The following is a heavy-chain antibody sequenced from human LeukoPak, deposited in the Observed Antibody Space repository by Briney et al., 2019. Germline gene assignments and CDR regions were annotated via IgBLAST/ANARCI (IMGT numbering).Heavy chain of an antibody. D-gene: IGHD5-12*01. J-gene: IGHJ4*02. Sequence: GTSVKVSCKASGYTFTAYSVHWVRQAPGQGLEWMGRINPNSGVTNYAQKFQGRVTMTRDTSISTAYVDLSRLTSDDTAVYYCAKTTDSGYGHDYWGQGTLVTVSS. CDR3: AKTTDSGYGHDY. CDR2: INPNSGVT. V-gene: IGHV1-2*06. CDR1: GYTFTAYS.